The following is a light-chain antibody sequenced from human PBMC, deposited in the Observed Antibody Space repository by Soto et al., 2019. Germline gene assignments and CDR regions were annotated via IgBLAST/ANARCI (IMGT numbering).Light chain of an antibody. CDR2: HTS. J-gene: IGKJ4*01. V-gene: IGKV3-15*01. CDR3: QHYNNWPLT. CDR1: QRIGSD. Sequence: VMTQSPGTLSVSPGERATLSCRASQRIGSDLAWYQQKPGKAPRLLIYHTSTRATGVPARFIGSASGTEFTLTITSLQSEDSEVYYCQHYNNWPLTFGGGTKVDIK.